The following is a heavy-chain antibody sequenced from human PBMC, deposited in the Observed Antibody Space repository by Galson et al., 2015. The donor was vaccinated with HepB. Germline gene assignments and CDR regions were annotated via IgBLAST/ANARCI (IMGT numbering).Heavy chain of an antibody. CDR3: TSYSYGDPCYYYYGMDV. D-gene: IGHD5-18*01. V-gene: IGHV3-73*01. CDR1: GFTFSGSA. J-gene: IGHJ6*02. CDR2: IRSKANSYAT. Sequence: SLRLSCAASGFTFSGSAMHWVRQASGKGLEWVGRIRSKANSYATAYAASVKGRFTISRDDSKNTAYLQMNSLKTEDTAVYYCTSYSYGDPCYYYYGMDVSGQGTTVPVSS.